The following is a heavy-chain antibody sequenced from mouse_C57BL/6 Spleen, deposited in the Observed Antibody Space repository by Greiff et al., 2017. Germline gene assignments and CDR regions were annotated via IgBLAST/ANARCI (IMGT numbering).Heavy chain of an antibody. CDR3: ARFYYDYEVDY. CDR2: IRNKANGYTT. V-gene: IGHV7-3*01. Sequence: EVKLMESGGGLVQPGGSLSLSCAASGFTFTDYYMSWVRPPPGKALEWLGFIRNKANGYTTEYSASVKGRFTISRDNSQSILYLQMNALRAEDSATYYWARFYYDYEVDYWGQGTTLTVSS. CDR1: GFTFTDYY. D-gene: IGHD2-4*01. J-gene: IGHJ2*01.